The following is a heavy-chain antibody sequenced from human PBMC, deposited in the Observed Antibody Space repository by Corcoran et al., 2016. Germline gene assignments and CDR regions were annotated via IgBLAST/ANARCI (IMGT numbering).Heavy chain of an antibody. Sequence: QVQLVQSGAEVKKPGASVKVSCKASGYTFTSYYMHWVRQAPGQGLEWMGIINPSGGSTSYAQKFQGRVTMTRDTSTSTVYMELSSLRSEDTAVYYCASDFEGYCSGGSCYSGDYWGQGTLVTVSS. CDR1: GYTFTSYY. D-gene: IGHD2-15*01. CDR2: INPSGGST. CDR3: ASDFEGYCSGGSCYSGDY. J-gene: IGHJ4*02. V-gene: IGHV1-46*01.